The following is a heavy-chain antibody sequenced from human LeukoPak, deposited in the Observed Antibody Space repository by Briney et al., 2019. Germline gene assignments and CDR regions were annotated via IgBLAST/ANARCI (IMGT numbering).Heavy chain of an antibody. CDR3: ARSGVSITFGGVIVH. J-gene: IGHJ4*02. V-gene: IGHV3-48*01. Sequence: GGSLRLSCAASGFTFSSYSMNWVRQAPGKGLEWVSYISSSSSTIYYADSVKGRFTISRDNAKNSLYLQMNSLRAEDTAVYYCARSGVSITFGGVIVHWGQGTLVTVSS. CDR2: ISSSSSTI. D-gene: IGHD3-16*02. CDR1: GFTFSSYS.